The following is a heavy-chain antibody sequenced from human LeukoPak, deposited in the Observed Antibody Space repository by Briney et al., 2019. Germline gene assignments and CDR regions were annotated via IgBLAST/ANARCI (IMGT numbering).Heavy chain of an antibody. D-gene: IGHD6-19*01. CDR3: AHNREGVADFDY. V-gene: IGHV3-30*02. CDR2: IRYDGSNK. J-gene: IGHJ4*02. Sequence: GGSLRLSCAASGFTFSSYGMHWVRQAPGKGLEWVAFIRYDGSNKYYADSVKGRFTISRDNSKNTLYLQMNSLRAEDTAVYYCAHNREGVADFDYWGQGTLVTVSS. CDR1: GFTFSSYG.